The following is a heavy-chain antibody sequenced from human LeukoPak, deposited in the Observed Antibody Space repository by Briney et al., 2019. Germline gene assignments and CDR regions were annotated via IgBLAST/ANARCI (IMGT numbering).Heavy chain of an antibody. Sequence: ASVKVSCKASGGTFSSYAISWVRQAPGQGLEWMGWISAYNGNTNYAQKLQGRVTMTTDTSTSTAYMELRSLRSDDTAVYYCARDGARHGIAARPDYWGQGTLVTVSS. D-gene: IGHD6-6*01. V-gene: IGHV1-18*01. J-gene: IGHJ4*02. CDR2: ISAYNGNT. CDR3: ARDGARHGIAARPDY. CDR1: GGTFSSYA.